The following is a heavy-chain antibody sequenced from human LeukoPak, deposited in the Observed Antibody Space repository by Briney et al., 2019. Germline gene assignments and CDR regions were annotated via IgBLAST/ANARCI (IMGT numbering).Heavy chain of an antibody. Sequence: GGSLRLSSAASGFTFSSYGMHWVRQAPGKGLEWVAVIWYDGSNKYYVDSVKGRFTISRDNSKNTLYLQMNSLRAEDTAVYYCARDGRGFLDYWGQGTLVTVSS. CDR2: IWYDGSNK. CDR3: ARDGRGFLDY. CDR1: GFTFSSYG. D-gene: IGHD5-12*01. J-gene: IGHJ4*02. V-gene: IGHV3-33*01.